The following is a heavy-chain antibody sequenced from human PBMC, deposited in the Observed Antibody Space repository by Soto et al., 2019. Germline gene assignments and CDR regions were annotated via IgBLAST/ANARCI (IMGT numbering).Heavy chain of an antibody. CDR1: GLTFSSYA. CDR2: ISGGGDGT. D-gene: IGHD5-12*01. V-gene: IGHV3-23*01. J-gene: IGHJ4*02. Sequence: EVQLLESGGGLVQPGGSLRLSCAASGLTFSSYAMTWVRQAPGMGLEWVSLISGGGDGTYYADSVKGRFTISRDNSKNTLYLQMISLRAEDTAVYYCAKARRAYRAYDFDYWGQGTPVAVST. CDR3: AKARRAYRAYDFDY.